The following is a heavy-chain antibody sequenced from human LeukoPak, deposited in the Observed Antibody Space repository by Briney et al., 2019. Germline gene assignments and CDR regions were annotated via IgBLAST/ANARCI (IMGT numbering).Heavy chain of an antibody. J-gene: IGHJ6*03. CDR1: GGSISSSSYY. CDR3: ARHREAGTIYYYYYMDV. V-gene: IGHV4-39*01. CDR2: IYYSGST. Sequence: SETLSLTCTVSGGSISSSSYYWGWIRQPPGKGLEWIGSIYYSGSTYYNPSLKSRVTISVDTSKNQFSLKLSSVTAADTAVYYCARHREAGTIYYYYYMDVWGKGTTVTISS. D-gene: IGHD6-19*01.